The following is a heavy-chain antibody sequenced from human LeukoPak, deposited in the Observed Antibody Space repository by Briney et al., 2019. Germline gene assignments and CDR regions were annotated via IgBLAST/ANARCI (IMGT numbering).Heavy chain of an antibody. J-gene: IGHJ6*02. V-gene: IGHV5-51*01. CDR1: GYSFTSYW. Sequence: GESLKISCKGSGYSFTSYWIGWVRQMPGKGLEWMGIIYPGDSDTRCSPSFQGQVTISADKSISTAYLQWSSLKASDTAMYYCARTAGIAAAGTYGMDVWGQGTTVTVSS. D-gene: IGHD6-13*01. CDR3: ARTAGIAAAGTYGMDV. CDR2: IYPGDSDT.